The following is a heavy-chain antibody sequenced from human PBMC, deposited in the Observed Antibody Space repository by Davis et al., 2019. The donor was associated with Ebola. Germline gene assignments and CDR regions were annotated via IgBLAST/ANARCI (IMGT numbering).Heavy chain of an antibody. CDR1: GGSISSSSYY. D-gene: IGHD2-15*01. J-gene: IGHJ4*02. CDR3: ARVRGRYCSGGTYCPSFDH. Sequence: MPSETLSLTCTVSGGSISSSSYYWGWIRQPPGKGLEWIGSIYYSGSTNYNPSLKSRVSTSLDTSKNQFSLKLTSVTAADTAVYYCARVRGRYCSGGTYCPSFDHWGQGTLATVSS. CDR2: IYYSGST. V-gene: IGHV4-39*07.